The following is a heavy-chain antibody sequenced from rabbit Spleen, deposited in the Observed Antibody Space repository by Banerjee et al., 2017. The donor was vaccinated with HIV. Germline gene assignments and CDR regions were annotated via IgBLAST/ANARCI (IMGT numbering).Heavy chain of an antibody. CDR3: ARDTGSSFSSYGMDL. D-gene: IGHD8-1*01. Sequence: QEQLVESGGGLVQPEGSLTLTCKASGVSFNDKDVMCWVRQAPGKGLEWIACINAVTGKAVYASWAKGRFTFSKTSSTTVTLQMTSLTVADTATYFCARDTGSSFSSYGMDLWGQGTLVTVS. V-gene: IGHV1S45*01. J-gene: IGHJ6*01. CDR2: INAVTGKA. CDR1: GVSFNDKDV.